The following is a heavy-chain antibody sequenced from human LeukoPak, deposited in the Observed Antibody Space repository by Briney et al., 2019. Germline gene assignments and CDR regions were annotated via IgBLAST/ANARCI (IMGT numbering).Heavy chain of an antibody. CDR2: INHSGST. CDR1: GGSFSGYY. V-gene: IGHV4-34*01. D-gene: IGHD3-16*02. J-gene: IGHJ4*02. Sequence: SETLSLTCAVYGGSFSGYYWSWIRQPPGKGLEWIGEINHSGSTNYNPSLKSRVTISVDTSKNQFSLKLSSVTAADTAVYYCARGLRLGELSIDYWGQGTLVTVSS. CDR3: ARGLRLGELSIDY.